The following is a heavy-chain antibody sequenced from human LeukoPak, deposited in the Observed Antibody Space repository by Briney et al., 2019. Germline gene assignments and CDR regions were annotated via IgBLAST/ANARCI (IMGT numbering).Heavy chain of an antibody. CDR1: GFTFSSYS. V-gene: IGHV3-21*01. CDR2: ISSSSSYI. D-gene: IGHD6-19*01. Sequence: GGSLRLSCAASGFTFSSYSMNWVRQAPGKGLERVSSISSSSSYIYYADSVKGRFTISRDNAKNSLYLQMNSLRAEDTAVYYCARSGYNSGWYEYYFDYWGQGTLVTVSS. J-gene: IGHJ4*02. CDR3: ARSGYNSGWYEYYFDY.